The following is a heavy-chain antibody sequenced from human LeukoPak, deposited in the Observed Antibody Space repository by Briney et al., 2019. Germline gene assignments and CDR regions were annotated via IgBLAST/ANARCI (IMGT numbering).Heavy chain of an antibody. J-gene: IGHJ6*02. Sequence: GGSLRLSCAASGFDFSSNWMHWVRHAPGQGLVWVSRIKGDGISTNYADSVKGRFTFSRDIAKNTLYLQMNSLRAEDTAVYYCAKDRVVVVVPAAIAQHYGMDVWGQGTTVTVSS. D-gene: IGHD2-2*02. CDR3: AKDRVVVVVPAAIAQHYGMDV. CDR1: GFDFSSNW. CDR2: IKGDGIST. V-gene: IGHV3-74*01.